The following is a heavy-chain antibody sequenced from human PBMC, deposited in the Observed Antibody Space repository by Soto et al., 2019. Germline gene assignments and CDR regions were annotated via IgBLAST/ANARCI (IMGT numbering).Heavy chain of an antibody. Sequence: QLQLQESGPGLVKPSETLSLTCTVSGGSISSSIYYWGWIRQPPGKGLECIGSIYYSGSTYYNPSLKRRVTISVDTYNNQFSLKLRSVTAADTAVYYFARQHYYDILTGYSYYFDYWGQGTLVTVSS. CDR3: ARQHYYDILTGYSYYFDY. D-gene: IGHD3-9*01. J-gene: IGHJ4*02. CDR1: GGSISSSIYY. V-gene: IGHV4-39*01. CDR2: IYYSGST.